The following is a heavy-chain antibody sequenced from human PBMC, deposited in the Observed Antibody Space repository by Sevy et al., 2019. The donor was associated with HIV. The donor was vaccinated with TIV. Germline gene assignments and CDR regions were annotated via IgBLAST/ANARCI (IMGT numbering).Heavy chain of an antibody. V-gene: IGHV3-30*04. CDR2: ISYDGNNK. J-gene: IGHJ4*02. D-gene: IGHD3-22*01. CDR1: GFTFSSYA. CDR3: ASHYYDSTGYYYPLDY. Sequence: GGSLRLSCTASGFTFSSYAMYWVRKAPGKGLEWVAVISYDGNNKDYADSVKGRFTISRDNSKNTLYLQMNSLRAEDTAVYYCASHYYDSTGYYYPLDYWGQGTLVTVSS.